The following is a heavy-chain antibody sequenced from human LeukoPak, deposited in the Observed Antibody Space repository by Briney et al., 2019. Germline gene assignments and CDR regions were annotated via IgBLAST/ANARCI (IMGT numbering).Heavy chain of an antibody. D-gene: IGHD6-19*01. J-gene: IGHJ4*02. Sequence: ASVKVSCKASGYTFTSYGISWVRQAPGQGLERMGWISAYNGNTNYAQKLQGRVTMTTDTSTSTAYMELRSLRSDDTAVYYCASGKIAVAGYRGVPFAFDYWGQGTLVTVSS. CDR3: ASGKIAVAGYRGVPFAFDY. CDR1: GYTFTSYG. V-gene: IGHV1-18*01. CDR2: ISAYNGNT.